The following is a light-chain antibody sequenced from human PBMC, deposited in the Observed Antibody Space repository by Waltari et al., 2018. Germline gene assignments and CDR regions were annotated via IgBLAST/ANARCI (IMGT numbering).Light chain of an antibody. V-gene: IGKV1-39*01. CDR2: AAS. Sequence: DIKMTWSPSSLSASVGDRVTITSRESQSISCYLNWYQQKPGNAPKILIYAASSLQIGASSTFSGSRSGTEFTFTISSLPPEDFSTYYCQPSHSIPLPLGGGTTVALK. CDR3: QPSHSIPLP. CDR1: QSISCY. J-gene: IGKJ4*01.